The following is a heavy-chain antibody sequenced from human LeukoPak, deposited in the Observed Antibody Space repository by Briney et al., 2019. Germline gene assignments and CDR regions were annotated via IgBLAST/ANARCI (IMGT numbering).Heavy chain of an antibody. CDR1: GGTFSSYA. CDR2: IIPIFGAS. V-gene: IGHV1-69*05. Sequence: GASVKVSCKASGGTFSSYAITWVRQAPGQGLEWMGGIIPIFGASNYAQKFQGRVTITTDESTSTAYMELTSLRSEDTAVYYCAREVGYCSSTSCSFFDYWGQGTLVTVSS. J-gene: IGHJ4*02. D-gene: IGHD2-2*01. CDR3: AREVGYCSSTSCSFFDY.